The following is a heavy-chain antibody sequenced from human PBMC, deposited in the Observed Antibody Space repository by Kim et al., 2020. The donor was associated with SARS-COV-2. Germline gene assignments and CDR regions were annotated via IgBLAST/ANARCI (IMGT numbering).Heavy chain of an antibody. Sequence: SETLSLTCAVSGGSISSGGYSWSWIRQPPGKGLEWIGYIYHSGSTYYNPSLKSRVTISVDRSKNQFSLKLSSVTAADTAVYYCARVPRPFDAFDIWGQGTMVTVSS. CDR2: IYHSGST. CDR1: GGSISSGGYS. J-gene: IGHJ3*02. CDR3: ARVPRPFDAFDI. V-gene: IGHV4-30-2*01.